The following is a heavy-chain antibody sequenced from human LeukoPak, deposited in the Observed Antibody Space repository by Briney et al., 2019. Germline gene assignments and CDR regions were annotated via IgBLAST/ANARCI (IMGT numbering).Heavy chain of an antibody. D-gene: IGHD3-22*01. CDR2: INWNGGST. V-gene: IGHV3-20*04. J-gene: IGHJ4*02. CDR1: GFTFNDYG. CDR3: ARNFGGGDRSGPFY. Sequence: GGSLRLSCAASGFTFNDYGMSWVRQAPGKGLEGVSGINWNGGSTAYADSVRGRFTISGENAKNSLYLKMNSLRAEDTAFYYCARNFGGGDRSGPFYWGQGTLVTVSS.